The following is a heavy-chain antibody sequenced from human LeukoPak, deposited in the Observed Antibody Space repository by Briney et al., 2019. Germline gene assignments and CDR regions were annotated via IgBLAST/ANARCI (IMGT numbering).Heavy chain of an antibody. D-gene: IGHD5-24*01. CDR1: GGSFSGYY. CDR2: INHSGST. V-gene: IGHV4-34*01. CDR3: ASSLEDPAYDY. J-gene: IGHJ4*02. Sequence: PSETLSLTCAVYGGSFSGYYWSWIRQPPGKGLEWIGEINHSGSTNYNPSLKSRVTISVDTSKNQFSLKLSSVTAADTAVYYCASSLEDPAYDYWGQGTLVTVSS.